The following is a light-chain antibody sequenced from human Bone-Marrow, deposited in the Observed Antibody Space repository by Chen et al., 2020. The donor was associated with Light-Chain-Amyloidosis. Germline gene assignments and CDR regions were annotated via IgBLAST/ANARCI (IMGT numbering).Light chain of an antibody. CDR2: GSS. CDR1: PTISSNY. J-gene: IGKJ4*01. Sequence: EIVLTQSPGTLSLSPGEGANLSCRASPTISSNYLTWYQQKFGQAPRLLIYGSSSRATGIPDRFTGSGSGTDFTLTINRLEPEEFAMYYCQQYGTSPLTFGGGTKVEIK. V-gene: IGKV3-20*01. CDR3: QQYGTSPLT.